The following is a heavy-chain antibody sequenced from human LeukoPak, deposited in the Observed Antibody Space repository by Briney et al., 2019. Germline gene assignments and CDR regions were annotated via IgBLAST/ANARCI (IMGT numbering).Heavy chain of an antibody. CDR1: GFTFSSYS. J-gene: IGHJ4*02. D-gene: IGHD3-22*01. V-gene: IGHV3-21*01. Sequence: GGSLRLSCAASGFTFSSYSMNWVGQAPGKGLEWVSSISSSSSYIYYADSVKGRFTISRDNAKNSLYLQMNSLRAEDTAVYYCASEIYYYDSKRGEFDYWGQGTLVTVSS. CDR3: ASEIYYYDSKRGEFDY. CDR2: ISSSSSYI.